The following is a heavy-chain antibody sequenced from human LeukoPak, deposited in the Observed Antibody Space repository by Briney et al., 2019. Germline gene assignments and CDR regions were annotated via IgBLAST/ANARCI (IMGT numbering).Heavy chain of an antibody. D-gene: IGHD6-19*01. J-gene: IGHJ4*02. V-gene: IGHV1-69*05. CDR2: IIPIFGTA. CDR3: ARRGAVAGIDY. CDR1: GGTFSSYA. Sequence: SVKVSCKASGGTFSSYAISWVRQAPGQGLEWMGGIIPIFGTANYAQKFQGRVTITRDTSASTAYMELSSLRSEDTAVYYCARRGAVAGIDYWGQGTLVTVSS.